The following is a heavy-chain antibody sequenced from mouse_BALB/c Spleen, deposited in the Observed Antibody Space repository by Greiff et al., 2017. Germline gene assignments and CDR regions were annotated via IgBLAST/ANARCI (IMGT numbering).Heavy chain of an antibody. J-gene: IGHJ4*01. V-gene: IGHV2-2*02. CDR3: AREYGSSYYYAMDY. Sequence: QVQLQQSGPGLVQPSQSLSITCTVSGFSLTSYGVHWVRQSPGKGLEWLGVIWSGGSTDYNAAFISRLSISKDNSKSQVFFKMNSLQANDTAIYYCAREYGSSYYYAMDYWGQGTSVTVSS. CDR2: IWSGGST. CDR1: GFSLTSYG. D-gene: IGHD1-2*01.